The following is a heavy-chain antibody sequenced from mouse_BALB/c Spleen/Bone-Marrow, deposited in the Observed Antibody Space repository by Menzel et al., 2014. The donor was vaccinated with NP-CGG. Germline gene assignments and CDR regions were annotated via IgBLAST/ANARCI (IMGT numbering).Heavy chain of an antibody. CDR3: ARTGY. J-gene: IGHJ2*01. CDR1: GYTFTDYY. V-gene: IGHV1-19*01. Sequence: EAQLQESGPELVKPGASVKMSCKASGYTFTDYYMDWVKQSHGESFEWIGRVTPYNGGTTYNQKFKGKATLTVDKSSSTAYMALNSLTSEDSAVYYCARTGYWGQGTTLTVSS. CDR2: VTPYNGGT.